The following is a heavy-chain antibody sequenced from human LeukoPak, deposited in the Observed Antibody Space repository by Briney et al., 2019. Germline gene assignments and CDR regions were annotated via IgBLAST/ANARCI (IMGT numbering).Heavy chain of an antibody. CDR1: GFTFSTYT. CDR3: ARAQLVGATNHAFDI. Sequence: GGSLRLSCAASGFTFSTYTMNWVRQAPGKGLEWVSSIDSSSTYMFSADSLKGRFTISRDNAKSSLYLHMNSLRADDTAVYYYARAQLVGATNHAFDIWGQGTMVTVSS. J-gene: IGHJ3*02. V-gene: IGHV3-21*01. CDR2: IDSSSTYM. D-gene: IGHD1-26*01.